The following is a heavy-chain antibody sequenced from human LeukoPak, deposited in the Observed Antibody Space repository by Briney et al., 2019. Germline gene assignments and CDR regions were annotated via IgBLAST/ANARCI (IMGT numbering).Heavy chain of an antibody. CDR1: GYTFTSYD. CDR3: ARDVPFRQGQAYFDY. Sequence: ASVKVSCKASGYTFTSYDINWVRQATGQGLEWMGWMNPNSGNTGYAQKFQGRVTMTRNTSISTAYMELSSLRAEDTAVYYCARDVPFRQGQAYFDYWGQGTLVTVSS. J-gene: IGHJ4*02. V-gene: IGHV1-8*01. D-gene: IGHD2/OR15-2a*01. CDR2: MNPNSGNT.